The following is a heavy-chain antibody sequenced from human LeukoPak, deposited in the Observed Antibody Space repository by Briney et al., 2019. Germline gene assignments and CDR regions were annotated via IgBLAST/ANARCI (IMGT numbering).Heavy chain of an antibody. CDR1: GVSFSGYY. J-gene: IGHJ4*02. Sequence: SGTLSLTCAVYGVSFSGYYWSWIRQPPGKGLEWIGEINHSGSTNYNPSLKSRVTISVDTYKNQFSLKLSSVTAADTAVYYCARGSRLVPDYWGQGTLVTVSS. V-gene: IGHV4-34*01. CDR2: INHSGST. D-gene: IGHD3-9*01. CDR3: ARGSRLVPDY.